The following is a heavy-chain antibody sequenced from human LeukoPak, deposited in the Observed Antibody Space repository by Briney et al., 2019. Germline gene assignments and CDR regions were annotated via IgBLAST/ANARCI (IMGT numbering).Heavy chain of an antibody. V-gene: IGHV3-23*01. CDR1: GFIFSTYA. D-gene: IGHD4-23*01. J-gene: IGHJ4*02. CDR3: AKKNGGNFPFDY. Sequence: GGSLRLSCTASGFIFSTYAMNWVRQAPGKGVEWVSVISGGGGTTYYADSVKGRFTISRDNSKNTLYLQMNSLRAEDTAIYYCAKKNGGNFPFDYWGQGTLVTVCS. CDR2: ISGGGGTT.